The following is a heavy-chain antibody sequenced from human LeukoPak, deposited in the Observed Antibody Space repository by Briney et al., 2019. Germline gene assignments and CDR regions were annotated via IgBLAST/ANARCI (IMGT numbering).Heavy chain of an antibody. CDR3: AKGKYSYGFPSDY. Sequence: PGGSLRLSCAASGFTFSSYAMTWVRQPPGKGLEWVSAITASGGSTYYADSVKGRFTISRDNSRNTLFLQMNSLRAEDTAVYYCAKGKYSYGFPSDYWGQGTLVTVPS. CDR1: GFTFSSYA. CDR2: ITASGGST. J-gene: IGHJ4*02. D-gene: IGHD5-18*01. V-gene: IGHV3-23*01.